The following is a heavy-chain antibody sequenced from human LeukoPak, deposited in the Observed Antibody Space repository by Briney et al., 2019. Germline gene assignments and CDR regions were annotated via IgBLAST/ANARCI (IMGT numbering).Heavy chain of an antibody. D-gene: IGHD3-10*01. CDR3: ARAYYYGSGSYGYGMDV. J-gene: IGHJ6*02. CDR2: IIPIFGTA. Sequence: ASVKVSCKASGGTFSSYAISWVRQAPGQGLEWMGGIIPIFGTAYYAQKFQGRVTITADESTSTAYMELSSLRSEDTAVYYCARAYYYGSGSYGYGMDVWGQGTTVTVSS. CDR1: GGTFSSYA. V-gene: IGHV1-69*01.